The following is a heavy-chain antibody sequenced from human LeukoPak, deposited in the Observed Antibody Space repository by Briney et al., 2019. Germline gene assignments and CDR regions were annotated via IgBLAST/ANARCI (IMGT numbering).Heavy chain of an antibody. V-gene: IGHV1-69*05. Sequence: GASVKVSCKASGGTFSSYAISWVRQAPGQGLEWMGGIIPIFGTANYAQKFQGRVTITTDESTSTAYMELSSLRSEDTAVYYCAKDLYGDYGGLDYWGQGTRVTVSS. CDR3: AKDLYGDYGGLDY. D-gene: IGHD4-17*01. J-gene: IGHJ4*02. CDR1: GGTFSSYA. CDR2: IIPIFGTA.